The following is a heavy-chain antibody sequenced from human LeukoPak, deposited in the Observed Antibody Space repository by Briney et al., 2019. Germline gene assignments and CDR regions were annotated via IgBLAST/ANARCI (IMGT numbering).Heavy chain of an antibody. Sequence: GGSLRLSCVASGLTVSSYSMNWVRQAPGKGLEWVSYISSSSSTIYYADSVKGRFTISRDNAKNSLDLQMNSLRDEDTAVYYCARARAPGRSGFDYWGQGTLVTVSS. V-gene: IGHV3-48*02. CDR3: ARARAPGRSGFDY. CDR2: ISSSSSTI. D-gene: IGHD2-15*01. CDR1: GLTVSSYS. J-gene: IGHJ4*02.